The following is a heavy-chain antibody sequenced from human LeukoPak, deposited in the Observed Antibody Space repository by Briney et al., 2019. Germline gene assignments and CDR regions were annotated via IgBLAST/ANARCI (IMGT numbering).Heavy chain of an antibody. CDR3: AGVLSSGWYDGFDY. Sequence: GGSLRLSCAASGFTFSSYAMHWVRQAPGKGLEWVAVISYDGSNKYYADSVKGRFTISRDNSKNTLHMQMNSLRAEDTAVYYCAGVLSSGWYDGFDYWGQGTLVTVSS. CDR1: GFTFSSYA. J-gene: IGHJ4*02. V-gene: IGHV3-30-3*01. CDR2: ISYDGSNK. D-gene: IGHD6-19*01.